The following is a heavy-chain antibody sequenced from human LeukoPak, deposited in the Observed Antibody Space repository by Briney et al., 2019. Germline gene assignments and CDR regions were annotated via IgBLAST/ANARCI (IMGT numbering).Heavy chain of an antibody. V-gene: IGHV1-46*01. CDR1: AYTFTIYY. CDR3: ARPIQPRDAFDI. J-gene: IGHJ3*02. D-gene: IGHD5-18*01. Sequence: ASVTVSFTASAYTFTIYYMHWVRQAPGQGLEWMGIINPSGGGTNYAQKFQGRVTMTRDTSTSTVYMELSSLRSEDTAVYYCARPIQPRDAFDIWGQGTMVTVSS. CDR2: INPSGGGT.